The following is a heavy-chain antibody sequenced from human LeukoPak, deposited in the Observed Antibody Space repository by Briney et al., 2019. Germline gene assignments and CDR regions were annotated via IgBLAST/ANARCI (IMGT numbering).Heavy chain of an antibody. D-gene: IGHD1-26*01. CDR1: EFTFSSYA. CDR2: ISGSGGST. V-gene: IGHV3-23*01. CDR3: AKDLTPVGATPYYFDY. J-gene: IGHJ4*02. Sequence: GGSLRLSCAASEFTFSSYAMSWVRRAPGKGLEWVSAISGSGGSTYYADSVKGRFTISRDNSKNTLYLQMNSLRAEDTAVYYCAKDLTPVGATPYYFDYRGQGTLVTVSS.